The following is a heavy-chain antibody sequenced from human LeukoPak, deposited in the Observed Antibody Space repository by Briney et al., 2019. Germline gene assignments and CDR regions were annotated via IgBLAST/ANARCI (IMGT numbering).Heavy chain of an antibody. CDR2: IYSGGST. D-gene: IGHD3-10*01. Sequence: GGSLRLSCAASGFTFSSYAMSWVRQAPGKGLGWVSVIYSGGSTYYADSVKGRFTISRDNSKNTLYLQMNSLRAEDTAVYYCARDYYGSGSYDYWGQGTLVTVSS. J-gene: IGHJ4*02. V-gene: IGHV3-53*01. CDR3: ARDYYGSGSYDY. CDR1: GFTFSSYA.